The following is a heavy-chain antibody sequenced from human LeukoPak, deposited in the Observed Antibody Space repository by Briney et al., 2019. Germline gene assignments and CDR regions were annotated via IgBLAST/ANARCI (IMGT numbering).Heavy chain of an antibody. J-gene: IGHJ4*02. V-gene: IGHV3-23*01. CDR1: GFTFTDSA. Sequence: PGGSLRLSCAGSGFTFTDSAMTWVRQAPGKGLEWVSAISTSGGDTIYTDSVKDRFTISRDNSKNTLYLQMNSLRAEDTAIYYCAKGGNYASLDYWGQGTLVTVSS. CDR2: ISTSGGDT. CDR3: AKGGNYASLDY. D-gene: IGHD1-7*01.